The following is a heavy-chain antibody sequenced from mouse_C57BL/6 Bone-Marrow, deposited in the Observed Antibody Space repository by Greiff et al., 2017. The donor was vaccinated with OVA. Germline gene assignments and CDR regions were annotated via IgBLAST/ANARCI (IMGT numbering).Heavy chain of an antibody. CDR3: ARIRKGLRFLFDY. J-gene: IGHJ2*01. V-gene: IGHV8-8*01. Sequence: QVTLKESGPGILQPSQSLSLSCSSSGFSLSTFGMGLVWIRQPSGMGLVWLAHIWWDDDKYYNPALKSRLTISKDTSKNQVFLKIANVDTAETATYYCARIRKGLRFLFDYWGQGTTLTVSS. D-gene: IGHD1-1*01. CDR2: IWWDDDK. CDR1: GFSLSTFGMG.